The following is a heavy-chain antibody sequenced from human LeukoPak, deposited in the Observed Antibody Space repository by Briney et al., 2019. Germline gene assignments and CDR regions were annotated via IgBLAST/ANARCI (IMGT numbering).Heavy chain of an antibody. CDR2: IYPGDSDT. CDR3: ARHPPNNYGDYGGLDY. J-gene: IGHJ4*02. Sequence: GESLKISCKGSGYSFTSYWIGWVRQMPGKGLEWMGIIYPGDSDTRYSPSFQGQVTISADKSISTAYLQWSSLKASDTAMYYCARHPPNNYGDYGGLDYWGQGTLVTVSS. CDR1: GYSFTSYW. V-gene: IGHV5-51*01. D-gene: IGHD4-17*01.